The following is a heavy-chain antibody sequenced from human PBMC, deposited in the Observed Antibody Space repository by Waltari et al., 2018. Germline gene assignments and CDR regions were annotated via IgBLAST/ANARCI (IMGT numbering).Heavy chain of an antibody. CDR1: GYSFTSYW. V-gene: IGHV5-51*03. CDR3: ARRSGSYRGYYYGMDV. D-gene: IGHD1-26*01. CDR2: IYPVDSDT. J-gene: IGHJ6*02. Sequence: EVQRVQSGAEVKKPGESLKISCKGSGYSFTSYWIGWVRQMTGKGLEWMGIIYPVDSDTRYSPSFQGQVTISADKSISTAYLQWSSLKASDTAMYYCARRSGSYRGYYYGMDVWGQGTTVTVSS.